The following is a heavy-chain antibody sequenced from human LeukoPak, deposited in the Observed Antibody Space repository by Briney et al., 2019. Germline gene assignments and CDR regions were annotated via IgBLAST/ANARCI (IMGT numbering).Heavy chain of an antibody. D-gene: IGHD3-22*01. CDR3: ASSDSSGYYTLY. CDR1: GGSFSGDH. Sequence: SETLSLTCAVYGGSFSGDHWSWIRQPPGKGLEWIGEINHSGSTNYNPSLKSRVTISVDTSKNQFSLKLSSVTAADTAVYYCASSDSSGYYTLYWGQGTLVTVSS. CDR2: INHSGST. V-gene: IGHV4-34*01. J-gene: IGHJ4*02.